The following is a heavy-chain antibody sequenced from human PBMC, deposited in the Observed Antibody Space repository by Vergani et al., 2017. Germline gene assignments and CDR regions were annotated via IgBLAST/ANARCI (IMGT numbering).Heavy chain of an antibody. D-gene: IGHD6-13*01. Sequence: EVQLVESGGGLVKPGGSLRLSCAASGFTFSSYSMNWVRQAPGKGLEWVSSISSSSSYIYYADSVKGRFTISRDNAKNSLYLQMNSLRAEETAVYYCARGRRGGQQLVYFDYWGQGTLVTVSS. CDR3: ARGRRGGQQLVYFDY. J-gene: IGHJ4*02. CDR2: ISSSSSYI. CDR1: GFTFSSYS. V-gene: IGHV3-21*01.